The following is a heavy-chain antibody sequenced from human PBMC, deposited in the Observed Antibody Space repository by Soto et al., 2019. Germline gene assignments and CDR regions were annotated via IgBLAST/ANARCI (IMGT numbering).Heavy chain of an antibody. Sequence: QVQLQQWGAGLLKPSETLSLTCAVYGGSFSGYYWSWIRQPPGKGLEWIGEINHSGSTNYNPSLKSRVTISVDTSEIHFSEKLSSVTAADTALYYCARGGTIPTEVPAALASWFDPWGQGHLVNVAS. CDR2: INHSGST. CDR1: GGSFSGYY. D-gene: IGHD2-2*01. J-gene: IGHJ5*02. V-gene: IGHV4-34*01. CDR3: ARGGTIPTEVPAALASWFDP.